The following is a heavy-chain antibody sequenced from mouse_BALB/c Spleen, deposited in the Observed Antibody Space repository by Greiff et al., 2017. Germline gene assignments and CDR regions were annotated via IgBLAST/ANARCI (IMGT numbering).Heavy chain of an antibody. J-gene: IGHJ3*01. CDR1: GFNIKDYY. CDR2: IDPENGDT. V-gene: IGHV14-4*02. D-gene: IGHD3-1*01. Sequence: VQLQQSGAELVRSGASVKLSCTASGFNIKDYYMHWVKQRPEQGLEWIGWIDPENGDTEYAPKFQGKATMTADTSSNTAYLQLSSLTSEDTAVYYCNPSIGLLDAYWGQGTLVTVSA. CDR3: NPSIGLLDAY.